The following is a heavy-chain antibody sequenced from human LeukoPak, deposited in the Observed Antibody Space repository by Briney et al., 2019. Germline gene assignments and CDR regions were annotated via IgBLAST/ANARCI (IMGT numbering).Heavy chain of an antibody. D-gene: IGHD5-24*01. CDR1: GFTFSSYG. Sequence: GGSLRLSCAASGFTFSSYGMHWVRQAPGKGLEWVAVISYDGSNKYYADSVKGRFTISRDNSKNTPYLQMNSLRAEDTAVYYCAKGSVEMATTKPFDYWGQGTLVTVSS. CDR2: ISYDGSNK. V-gene: IGHV3-30*18. CDR3: AKGSVEMATTKPFDY. J-gene: IGHJ4*02.